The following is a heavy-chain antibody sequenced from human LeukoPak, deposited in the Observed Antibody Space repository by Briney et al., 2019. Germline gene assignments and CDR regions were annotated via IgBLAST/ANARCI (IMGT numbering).Heavy chain of an antibody. V-gene: IGHV4-4*07. CDR1: GGSINNYY. CDR3: ARGRYCSADICSGGDAFDI. Sequence: SETLSLTCTVSGGSINNYYWSWIRQPAGKGLEWIGRIYTRGSTNYNPSLKSRVTMSVDTSKNQFSLKLSSVTAADTAVYYCARGRYCSADICSGGDAFDIWGQGSMVSVSS. CDR2: IYTRGST. J-gene: IGHJ3*02. D-gene: IGHD2-15*01.